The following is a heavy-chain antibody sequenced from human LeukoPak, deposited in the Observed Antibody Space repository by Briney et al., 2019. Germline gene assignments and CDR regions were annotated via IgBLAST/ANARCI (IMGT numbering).Heavy chain of an antibody. Sequence: PGGSLRLSCTASGFTFSSYAIHWVRQAPGKGLEWVTVISYDGGNQYYADSVKGRFTISRDNSNNTLYLQMNSLRAEDTAMYYCARDYYDSNGYSFDYWGQGTLVTVSS. V-gene: IGHV3-30-3*01. CDR2: ISYDGGNQ. J-gene: IGHJ4*02. CDR3: ARDYYDSNGYSFDY. CDR1: GFTFSSYA. D-gene: IGHD3-22*01.